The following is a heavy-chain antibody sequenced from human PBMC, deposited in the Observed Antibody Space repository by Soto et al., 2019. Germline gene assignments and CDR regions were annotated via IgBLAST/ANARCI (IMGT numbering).Heavy chain of an antibody. D-gene: IGHD2-2*01. CDR3: AGSDIVVVPADYYYYGMDV. CDR1: GGSISSGGYY. V-gene: IGHV4-31*03. J-gene: IGHJ6*02. CDR2: IYYSGST. Sequence: SETLSLTCTVSGGSISSGGYYWSWIRQHPGKGLEWIGYIYYSGSTYYNPSLKSRVTISVDTSKNQFSLKLSSVTAADTAVYYCAGSDIVVVPADYYYYGMDVWGQGTTVTVSS.